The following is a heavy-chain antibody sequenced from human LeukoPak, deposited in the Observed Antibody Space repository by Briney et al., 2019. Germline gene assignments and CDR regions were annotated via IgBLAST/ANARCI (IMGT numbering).Heavy chain of an antibody. CDR3: ARDRGTWNDDGFDY. D-gene: IGHD1-1*01. Sequence: SETLSLTCAVYGGSFSGYYWSWIRQPAGKGLEWIGRIYISGSTNYNPSLKSRVTMSVDTSKNQLSLKLSSVTAADTAVYYCARDRGTWNDDGFDYWGQGTLVTVSS. J-gene: IGHJ4*02. CDR2: IYISGST. CDR1: GGSFSGYY. V-gene: IGHV4-4*07.